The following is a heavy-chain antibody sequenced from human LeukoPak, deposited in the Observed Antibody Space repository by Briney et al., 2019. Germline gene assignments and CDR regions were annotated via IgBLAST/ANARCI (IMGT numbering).Heavy chain of an antibody. J-gene: IGHJ4*02. Sequence: ASVKVSCKASGYTFTNYYMHWVRQAPGQGLEWMGIINPSGGSTSYAQKFQGRVTITADESTSTAYMELSSLRSEDTAVYYCARGALTGTTWGPDQVGYYFDYWGQGTLVTVSS. D-gene: IGHD1-7*01. CDR1: GYTFTNYY. V-gene: IGHV1-46*01. CDR2: INPSGGST. CDR3: ARGALTGTTWGPDQVGYYFDY.